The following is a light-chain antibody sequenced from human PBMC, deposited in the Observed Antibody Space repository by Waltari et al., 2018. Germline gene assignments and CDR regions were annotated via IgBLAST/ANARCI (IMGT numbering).Light chain of an antibody. CDR2: ATS. CDR1: QSVSSN. V-gene: IGKV3-15*01. J-gene: IGKJ3*01. CDR3: QQYNIGAT. Sequence: EIVMTQSPVMLSVSPGERVTPSCRASQSVSSNLPWYQQRPGQASRLLIYATSTRATGVPARFSGSGSGTEFSLTISSLQSEDLAVYYCQQYNIGATFGPGTKVDIK.